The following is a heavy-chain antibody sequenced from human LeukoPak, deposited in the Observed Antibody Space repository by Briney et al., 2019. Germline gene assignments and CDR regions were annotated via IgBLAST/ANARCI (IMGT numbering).Heavy chain of an antibody. CDR1: GDSISHHY. D-gene: IGHD2-2*01. CDR2: AHYTGST. Sequence: SETLSLTCTVSGDSISHHYYNWIRQPPGKGLEWIGFAHYTGSTFYNPSLNSRVTLSVDTSKNQFSLKLSSVTAADTAVYYCARDRGEGGVVVVPAADWGQGTLVTVSS. J-gene: IGHJ4*02. V-gene: IGHV4-59*11. CDR3: ARDRGEGGVVVVPAAD.